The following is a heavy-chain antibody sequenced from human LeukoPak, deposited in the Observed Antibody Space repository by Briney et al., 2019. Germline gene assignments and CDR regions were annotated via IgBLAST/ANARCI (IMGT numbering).Heavy chain of an antibody. CDR2: IYYSGST. V-gene: IGHV4-61*01. J-gene: IGHJ4*02. Sequence: SETLSLTCTVSGGSISGGSYYWSWIRQPPGKGLEWIGYIYYSGSTKYNLSLKSRVTISVDTSKNQLSLKRSSVTAADTAVYYCARGEYGLFDYWGQGTLVTVSS. CDR1: GGSISGGSYY. D-gene: IGHD2/OR15-2a*01. CDR3: ARGEYGLFDY.